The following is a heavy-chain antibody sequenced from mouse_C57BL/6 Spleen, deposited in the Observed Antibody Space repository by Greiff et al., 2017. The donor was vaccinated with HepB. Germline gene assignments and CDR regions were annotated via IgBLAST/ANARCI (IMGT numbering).Heavy chain of an antibody. CDR3: SRGPSYLYYFDY. CDR2: IHPNSGST. J-gene: IGHJ2*01. V-gene: IGHV1-64*01. Sequence: QVQLQQSGAELVKPGASVKLSCKASGYTFTSYWMHWVKQRPGQGLEWIGMIHPNSGSTNYNEKFKSKATLTVDKSSSTAYMQLSSLTSEDSAVYYCSRGPSYLYYFDYWGQGTTLTVSS. D-gene: IGHD1-1*01. CDR1: GYTFTSYW.